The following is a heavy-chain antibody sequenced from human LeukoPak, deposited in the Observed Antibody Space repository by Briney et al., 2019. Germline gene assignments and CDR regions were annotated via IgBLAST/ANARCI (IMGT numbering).Heavy chain of an antibody. Sequence: SEILSLTCTVSGDSISSYYWSWIRQPLGKGLEWIGYIYDSGSTNYNPSLKSRVTISLDTSKNQFSLKLRSVTAADTALYYCARGNPVATTGTKGGWFDPWGQGTLVTVSS. CDR3: ARGNPVATTGTKGGWFDP. V-gene: IGHV4-59*01. CDR2: IYDSGST. D-gene: IGHD1-1*01. J-gene: IGHJ5*02. CDR1: GDSISSYY.